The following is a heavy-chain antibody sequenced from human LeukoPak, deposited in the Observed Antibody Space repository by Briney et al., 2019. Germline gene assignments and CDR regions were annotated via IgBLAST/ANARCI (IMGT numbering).Heavy chain of an antibody. D-gene: IGHD6-13*01. V-gene: IGHV1-18*01. Sequence: ASVKVSCKASGYTFTSYGISWVRQAPGQGLEWMGWISAYNGNTNYAQRFQGRVTITADESTSTAYMELSSLRSEDTAVYYCARGSIAAAGHPDYFDYWGQGALVTVSS. CDR1: GYTFTSYG. CDR3: ARGSIAAAGHPDYFDY. CDR2: ISAYNGNT. J-gene: IGHJ4*02.